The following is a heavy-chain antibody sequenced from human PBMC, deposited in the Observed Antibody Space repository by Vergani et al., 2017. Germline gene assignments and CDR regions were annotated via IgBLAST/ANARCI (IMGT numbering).Heavy chain of an antibody. CDR2: IYYSGST. Sequence: QLQLQESGPGLVKPSETLSLTCTVSGGSISSSSYYWGWIRQPPGKGLVWIGSIYYSGSTYYNPSLKSRVTISVDTSRNQFSLKLSSVTAADTAVYYCARLSYCSSTSCYVGNNWFDPWGQGTLVTVSS. CDR3: ARLSYCSSTSCYVGNNWFDP. V-gene: IGHV4-39*01. J-gene: IGHJ5*02. D-gene: IGHD2-2*01. CDR1: GGSISSSSYY.